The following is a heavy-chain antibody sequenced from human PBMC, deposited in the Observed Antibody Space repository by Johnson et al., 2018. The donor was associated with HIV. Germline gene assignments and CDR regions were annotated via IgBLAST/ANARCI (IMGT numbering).Heavy chain of an antibody. J-gene: IGHJ3*02. CDR2: FYSGGGT. Sequence: EVQLVESGGGLVQPGGSLRLSCAASGFTVSSNYMSWVRQAPGKGLEWASFFYSGGGTYYADSVKGRFTISRDNSKNTLYLQMNSLRAEDTAVYYCARGGGYSIAAPSDAFDIWGQGTMVTVSS. CDR1: GFTVSSNY. CDR3: ARGGGYSIAAPSDAFDI. V-gene: IGHV3-66*02. D-gene: IGHD6-6*01.